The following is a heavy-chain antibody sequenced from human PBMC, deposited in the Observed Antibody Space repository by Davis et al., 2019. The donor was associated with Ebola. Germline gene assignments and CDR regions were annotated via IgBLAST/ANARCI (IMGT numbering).Heavy chain of an antibody. CDR2: MNPNSGNT. V-gene: IGHV1-8*01. CDR1: GYTFTSYD. Sequence: ASVKVSCKASGYTFTSYDINWVRQATGQGLEWMGWMNPNSGNTGYAQKFQGRVTMTRNTSISTAYMELSSLRSEDTAVYYCAVDTPDTAMDLYYFDYWGQGTLVTVSS. J-gene: IGHJ4*02. D-gene: IGHD5-18*01. CDR3: AVDTPDTAMDLYYFDY.